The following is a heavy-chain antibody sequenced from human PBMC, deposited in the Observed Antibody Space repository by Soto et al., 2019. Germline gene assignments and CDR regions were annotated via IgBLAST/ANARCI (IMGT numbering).Heavy chain of an antibody. CDR3: AREAGDYYYYYYGMDV. J-gene: IGHJ6*02. CDR2: ISYDGSNK. D-gene: IGHD4-17*01. Sequence: HPGGSLRLSCAASGFTFSSYAMHWVRQAPGKGLEWVAVISYDGSNKYYADSVKGRFTISRDNSKNTLYLQMNSLRAEDTAVYYCAREAGDYYYYYYGMDVWGQGTTVTVSS. CDR1: GFTFSSYA. V-gene: IGHV3-30-3*01.